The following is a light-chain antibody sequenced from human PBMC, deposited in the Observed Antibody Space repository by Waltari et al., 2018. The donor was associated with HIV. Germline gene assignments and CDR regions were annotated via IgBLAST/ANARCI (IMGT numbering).Light chain of an antibody. Sequence: SSELTQDPAVSVALGQTVRITCQGDSLGKYSANWYQQKPGQAPLLFLSGKYSRRRSGIPDRFSGSTSGSTSYLTITGARAEDEADYYCDSRDSNNKHHVFGTGTKVTV. CDR2: GKY. CDR3: DSRDSNNKHHV. V-gene: IGLV3-19*01. CDR1: SLGKYS. J-gene: IGLJ1*01.